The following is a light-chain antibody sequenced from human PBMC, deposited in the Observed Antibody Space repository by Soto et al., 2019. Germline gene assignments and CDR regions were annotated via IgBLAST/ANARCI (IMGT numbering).Light chain of an antibody. CDR3: QQRYNWPWT. V-gene: IGKV3-11*01. J-gene: IGKJ1*01. CDR1: QSVSSS. CDR2: DVS. Sequence: EIVLTQSPATLSLSPGERATLSCRASQSVSSSLAWYQQKPGQAPRLLIYDVSNRATGISARFSGSGFGTDFTLTIGSLEPEDFAVYFCQQRYNWPWTVGQGTKVDIK.